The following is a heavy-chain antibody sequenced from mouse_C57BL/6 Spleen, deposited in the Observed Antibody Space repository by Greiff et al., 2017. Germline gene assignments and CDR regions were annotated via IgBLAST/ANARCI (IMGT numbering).Heavy chain of an antibody. CDR2: INPNYGTT. J-gene: IGHJ2*01. Sequence: VQLQQSGPELVKPGASVKISCKASGYSFTDYNMNWVKQSNGKSLEWIGVINPNYGTTSYNQKFKGKATLTVDQSSSTAYMQLTILTSEDSAVYYCARGRDYGYGGRFDYWGQSTTLTVAS. CDR1: GYSFTDYN. V-gene: IGHV1-39*01. D-gene: IGHD2-2*01. CDR3: ARGRDYGYGGRFDY.